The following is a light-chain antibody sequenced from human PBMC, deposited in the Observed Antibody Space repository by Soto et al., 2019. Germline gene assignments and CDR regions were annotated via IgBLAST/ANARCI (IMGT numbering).Light chain of an antibody. CDR3: TKNDNWPPCT. Sequence: EIVMTQSPATLSVSPGERVTLSCRASQSVSRFLAWYQQRPGQAPRLLIYDTSTRATGVPARFSGSGSGTEFSLNISGLQFEFLGVYYCTKNDNWPPCTFGQGTKLEVK. CDR1: QSVSRF. J-gene: IGKJ2*02. CDR2: DTS. V-gene: IGKV3-15*01.